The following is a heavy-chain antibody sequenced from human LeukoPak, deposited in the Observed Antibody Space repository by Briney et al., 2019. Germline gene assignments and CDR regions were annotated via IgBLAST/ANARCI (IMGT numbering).Heavy chain of an antibody. CDR1: GYAFTSYG. CDR3: ARDRHYYEPPPGS. CDR2: ISAYNGNT. V-gene: IGHV1-18*01. Sequence: WASVKVSCKASGYAFTSYGISWVRQAPGQGLEWMGWISAYNGNTNYAQKLQGRVTMTTDTSTSTAYMELRSLRSDDTAVYYCARDRHYYEPPPGSWGQGTLVTVSS. J-gene: IGHJ5*02. D-gene: IGHD3-22*01.